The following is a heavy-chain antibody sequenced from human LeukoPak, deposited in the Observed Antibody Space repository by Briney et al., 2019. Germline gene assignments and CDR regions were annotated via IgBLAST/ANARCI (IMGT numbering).Heavy chain of an antibody. Sequence: ASVKVSCKASGGTFSSYAISWVRQAPGQGLEWLGGIIPIFGTANYAQKFQGRVTITTDESTSTAHMELSSLRSEDTAVYYCARGGRLGNYYYYYYMDVWGKGTTVTVSS. CDR2: IIPIFGTA. D-gene: IGHD1-26*01. CDR3: ARGGRLGNYYYYYYMDV. CDR1: GGTFSSYA. V-gene: IGHV1-69*05. J-gene: IGHJ6*03.